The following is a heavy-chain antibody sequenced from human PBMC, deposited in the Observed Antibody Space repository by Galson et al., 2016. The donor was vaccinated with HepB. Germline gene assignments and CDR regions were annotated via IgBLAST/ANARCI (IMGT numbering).Heavy chain of an antibody. J-gene: IGHJ6*02. CDR2: IIPIFGTA. Sequence: SCKASGGTFSSYAISWVRQAPGQGLEWMGGIIPIFGTANYAQKFQGRVTITADESTSTAYMELSSLRSEDTAVHYCARAGLSRSYRHYYYGMDVWGQGTTVTVSS. CDR3: ARAGLSRSYRHYYYGMDV. V-gene: IGHV1-69*01. D-gene: IGHD1-26*01. CDR1: GGTFSSYA.